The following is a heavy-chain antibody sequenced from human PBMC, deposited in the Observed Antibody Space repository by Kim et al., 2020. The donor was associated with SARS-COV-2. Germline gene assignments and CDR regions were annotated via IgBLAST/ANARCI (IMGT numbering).Heavy chain of an antibody. CDR3: ARGASGWYSSHFDY. Sequence: AQKFQGRVTITADESTSTAYMDLSSLRSEDTAMYYCARGASGWYSSHFDYWGQGTLVTVSS. V-gene: IGHV1-69*01. J-gene: IGHJ4*02. D-gene: IGHD6-19*01.